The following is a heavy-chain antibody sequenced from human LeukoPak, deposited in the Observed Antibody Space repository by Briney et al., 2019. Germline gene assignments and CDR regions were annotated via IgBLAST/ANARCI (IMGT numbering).Heavy chain of an antibody. J-gene: IGHJ3*02. CDR1: GFTFSSYA. Sequence: GGSLRLSCAASGFTFSSYAMSWVRQAPGKGLGWVSAISGSGGSTYYADSVKGRFTISRDNSKNTLYLQMNSLRAEDTAVYYCARARGIQLWLNAFDIWGQGTMVTVSS. CDR2: ISGSGGST. V-gene: IGHV3-23*01. D-gene: IGHD5-18*01. CDR3: ARARGIQLWLNAFDI.